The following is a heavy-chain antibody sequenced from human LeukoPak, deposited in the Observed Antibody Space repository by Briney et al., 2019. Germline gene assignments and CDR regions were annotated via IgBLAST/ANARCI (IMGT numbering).Heavy chain of an antibody. CDR1: GFTFSSYS. CDR3: ARNVDTAMGFPKPGYSSVEEYYFDY. CDR2: ITTSSTYI. Sequence: GGSLRLSCAASGFTFSSYSMSWVRQAPGKGLEWVSSITTSSTYISYADSVKGRFTISRDNAKNSLYLQMNSLRAEDTAVYYCARNVDTAMGFPKPGYSSVEEYYFDYWGQGTLVTVSS. D-gene: IGHD5-18*01. J-gene: IGHJ4*02. V-gene: IGHV3-21*01.